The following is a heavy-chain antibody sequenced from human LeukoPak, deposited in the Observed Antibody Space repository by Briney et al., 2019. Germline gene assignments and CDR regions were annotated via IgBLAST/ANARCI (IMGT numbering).Heavy chain of an antibody. CDR2: VNEDGTAK. CDR1: GFTCSSCW. V-gene: IGHV3-7*01. J-gene: IGHJ5*02. Sequence: GGSLRLSCAVSGFTCSSCWMNWVRQAPEKGLEWVATVNEDGTAKFYVDSVKGRFTIFRDNTRSSLDLQMNSLTVEDTAMHYCEAPATAWGQGTLVTVSS. CDR3: EAPATA.